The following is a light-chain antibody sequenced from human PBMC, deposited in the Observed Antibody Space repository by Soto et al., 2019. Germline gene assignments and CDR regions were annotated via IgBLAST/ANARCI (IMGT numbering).Light chain of an antibody. J-gene: IGKJ3*01. CDR3: HHYDNSPPFP. V-gene: IGKV3-20*01. CDR2: GAS. CDR1: QSLSNRY. Sequence: EILLTQSPGTLSLSPGERAILSCRASQSLSNRYLAWYQQMPGRAPRLLIHGASSRAAGIPDRFSGSGSGTDFTLTINGLEPEDCAVYYCHHYDNSPPFPFGPGTRVDI.